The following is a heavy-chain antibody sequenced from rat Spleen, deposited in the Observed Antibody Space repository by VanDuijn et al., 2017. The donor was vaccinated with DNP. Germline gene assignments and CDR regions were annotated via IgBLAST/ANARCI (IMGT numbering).Heavy chain of an antibody. J-gene: IGHJ2*01. CDR2: IGSPAYAP. Sequence: EVQLVESGGGLVQPGRSLKLSCAASGFTFSAYYMAWVRQAPAKGLEWVAYIGSPAYAPYYTDSVKGRFAISRDNAKSTLYLQMNSLRSEDMATYYCVRSDYPAITEGYFDYWGQGVMVTVSS. CDR3: VRSDYPAITEGYFDY. D-gene: IGHD1-4*01. V-gene: IGHV5-22*01. CDR1: GFTFSAYY.